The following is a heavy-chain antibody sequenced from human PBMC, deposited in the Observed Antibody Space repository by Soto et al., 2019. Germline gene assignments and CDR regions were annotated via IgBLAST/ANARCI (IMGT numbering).Heavy chain of an antibody. V-gene: IGHV1-18*04. D-gene: IGHD3-16*01. CDR2: FSAYNGNT. Sequence: QVQLVQSGAEVKKPGASVKVSCKASGYTFTSYGISWVRQAPGQGLAWMGWFSAYNGNTNYAQTHQGRVTMTTDTSTNTGYMELRSLRSDDTAVYYLAGVQGVTWDWFDPWGQGTLVTVST. CDR1: GYTFTSYG. CDR3: AGVQGVTWDWFDP. J-gene: IGHJ5*02.